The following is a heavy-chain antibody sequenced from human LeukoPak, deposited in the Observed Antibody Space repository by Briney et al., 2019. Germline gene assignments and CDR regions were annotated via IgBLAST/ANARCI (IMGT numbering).Heavy chain of an antibody. V-gene: IGHV3-23*01. CDR3: AKGRYCGGDCYYFDY. CDR1: GFTFSSYA. J-gene: IGHJ4*02. CDR2: ISGSGGST. Sequence: PGGSLRLSCAASGFTFSSYAMSWVRQAPGKGLEWVSVISGSGGSTYYADSVKGRFTISRDNSKNTLYLQMNSLRAEDTAVYYCAKGRYCGGDCYYFDYWGQGTLVTVSS. D-gene: IGHD2-21*02.